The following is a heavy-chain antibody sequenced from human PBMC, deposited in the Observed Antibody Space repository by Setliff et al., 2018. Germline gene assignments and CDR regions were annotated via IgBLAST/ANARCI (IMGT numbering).Heavy chain of an antibody. V-gene: IGHV4-59*08. CDR2: IYYSGST. J-gene: IGHJ6*02. CDR3: ARAPPGGAAASNDYYYYYGMDV. Sequence: LSLTCTVSGGSISSHYWSWIRQPPGKGLEWIGSIYYSGSTNYNPSLKSRVTISVDTSKTQSSLKLSSVTAADTAVYYCARAPPGGAAASNDYYYYYGMDVWGQGTTVTVSS. CDR1: GGSISSHY. D-gene: IGHD6-13*01.